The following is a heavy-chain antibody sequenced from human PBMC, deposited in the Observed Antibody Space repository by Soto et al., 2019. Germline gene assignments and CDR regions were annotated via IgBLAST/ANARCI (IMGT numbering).Heavy chain of an antibody. CDR1: GFTFSSYG. CDR3: AKDPETYGSGSYPWFDP. V-gene: IGHV3-30*18. Sequence: GSLRLSCAASGFTFSSYGMHWVRQAPGKGLEWVAVISYDGSNKYYADSVKGRFTISRDNSKNTLYLQMNSLRAEDTAVYYCAKDPETYGSGSYPWFDPWGQGTLVTVSS. CDR2: ISYDGSNK. D-gene: IGHD3-10*01. J-gene: IGHJ5*02.